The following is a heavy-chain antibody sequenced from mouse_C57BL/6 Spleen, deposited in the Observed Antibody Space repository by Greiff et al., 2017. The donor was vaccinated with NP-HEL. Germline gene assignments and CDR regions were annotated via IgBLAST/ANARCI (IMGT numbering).Heavy chain of an antibody. Sequence: EVQLVESGGGLVKPGGSLKLSCAASGFTFSDYGMHWVRQAPEKGLEWVAYISSGSSTIYYADTVKGRFTISRDNAKNTLFLQMTSLRSEDTAMYYCARRGYYYGSSLYWYFDVWGTGTTVTVSS. CDR3: ARRGYYYGSSLYWYFDV. V-gene: IGHV5-17*01. CDR1: GFTFSDYG. D-gene: IGHD1-1*01. CDR2: ISSGSSTI. J-gene: IGHJ1*03.